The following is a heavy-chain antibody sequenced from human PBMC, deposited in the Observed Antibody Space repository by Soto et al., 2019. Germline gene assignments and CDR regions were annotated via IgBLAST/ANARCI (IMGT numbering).Heavy chain of an antibody. CDR3: ARGGLVAVSATLSSYHGYTNSRFDS. D-gene: IGHD6-25*01. V-gene: IGHV1-69*01. J-gene: IGHJ5*01. Sequence: QVQLAQSGAEVRKPGSSVKVSCRASGGAFSDFAFSWVRQAPGQGLEWMGGIIPMFAASKYAQRFQGRVTITADAATQTVDLELSSLAPEDSAVYYCARGGLVAVSATLSSYHGYTNSRFDSWGQGTLVSV. CDR2: IIPMFAAS. CDR1: GGAFSDFA.